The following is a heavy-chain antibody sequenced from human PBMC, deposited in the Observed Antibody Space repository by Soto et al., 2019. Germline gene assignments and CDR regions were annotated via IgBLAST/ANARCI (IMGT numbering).Heavy chain of an antibody. V-gene: IGHV4-59*01. D-gene: IGHD6-13*01. CDR2: IYYSGST. J-gene: IGHJ5*02. CDR3: ARGIAAAGTRSNWFDP. CDR1: GGSISSYY. Sequence: SETLSLTCTVSGGSISSYYWSWIRQPPGKGLEWIGYIYYSGSTNYNPSLKSRVTISVDTSKNQFSLKLSSVTAADTAVYYCARGIAAAGTRSNWFDPWGQGTLVTVSS.